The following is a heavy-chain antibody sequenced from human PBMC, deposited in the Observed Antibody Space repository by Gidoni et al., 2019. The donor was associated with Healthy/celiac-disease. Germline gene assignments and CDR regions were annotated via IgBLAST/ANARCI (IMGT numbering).Heavy chain of an antibody. J-gene: IGHJ3*02. CDR3: ARVLLWFGELLSPSNAFDI. CDR2: IYYSGST. CDR1: GGSLSSGDYY. Sequence: QVQLQESGPGLVKHSQTLSLTCTVSGGSLSSGDYYWSWIRQPPGKGLEWIGYIYYSGSTYYNPSLKSRVTISVDTSKNQFSLKLSSVTAADTAVYYCARVLLWFGELLSPSNAFDIWGQGTMVTVSS. V-gene: IGHV4-30-4*01. D-gene: IGHD3-10*01.